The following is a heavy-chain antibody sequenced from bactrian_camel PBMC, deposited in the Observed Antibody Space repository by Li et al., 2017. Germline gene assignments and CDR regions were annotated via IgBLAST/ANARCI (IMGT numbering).Heavy chain of an antibody. CDR1: GFTFTTYH. CDR2: IYSDGSNT. V-gene: IGHV3-2*01. J-gene: IGHJ4*01. CDR3: AAADLEVAVAFAF. Sequence: HVQLVESGGGLVQPGGSLRLSCATSGFTFTTYHMTWVRQAPGKGLEWVSSIYSDGSNTAYADSVKGRFTISRDNAKNTMYPQMNSLLPEDTAVYYCAAADLEVAVAFAFWGQGTQVTVS. D-gene: IGHD6*01.